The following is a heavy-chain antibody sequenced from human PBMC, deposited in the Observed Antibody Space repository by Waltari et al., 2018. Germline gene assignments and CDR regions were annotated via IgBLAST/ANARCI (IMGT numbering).Heavy chain of an antibody. V-gene: IGHV4-39*01. CDR3: ARNRKYGFYVDY. D-gene: IGHD4-17*01. CDR2: IYYSGST. CDR1: GGSIRSSSYY. Sequence: QLQLQESGPGLVKPSETLSLTCTVSGGSIRSSSYYWGWTRQPPGQGLEWIGSIYYSGSTYYNPSLKSRVTISVDTSKNQFSLKLSSVTAADTAVYYCARNRKYGFYVDYWGQGTLVTVSS. J-gene: IGHJ4*02.